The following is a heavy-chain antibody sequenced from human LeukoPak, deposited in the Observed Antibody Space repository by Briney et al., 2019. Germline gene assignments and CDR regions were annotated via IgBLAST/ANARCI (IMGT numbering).Heavy chain of an antibody. J-gene: IGHJ4*02. V-gene: IGHV3-30-3*01. Sequence: GRSLRLSCAASGFTFSSYAMHWVRQAPGKGLEWVAVISYDGSNKYYADSVKGRFTISRDNSKNTLYLQMNSLRAEDTAVYYCAKDGIVLMPGDYWGQGTLVTVSS. CDR3: AKDGIVLMPGDY. D-gene: IGHD2-8*01. CDR2: ISYDGSNK. CDR1: GFTFSSYA.